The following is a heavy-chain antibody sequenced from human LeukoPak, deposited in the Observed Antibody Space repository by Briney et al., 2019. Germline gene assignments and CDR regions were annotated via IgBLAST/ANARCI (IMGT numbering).Heavy chain of an antibody. V-gene: IGHV3-13*01. CDR1: GFTFSSHD. D-gene: IGHD5-18*01. CDR2: IGTTGDT. Sequence: PGGSLRLSCAASGFTFSSHDLHWVRQAAGKGLEWVSTIGTTGDTFYPDSVKGRFTISRESAKNSLYLQMNSLRAGDTAVYYCARDLRGYRYGGYPYFYGMDAWGQGTTVTVSS. J-gene: IGHJ6*02. CDR3: ARDLRGYRYGGYPYFYGMDA.